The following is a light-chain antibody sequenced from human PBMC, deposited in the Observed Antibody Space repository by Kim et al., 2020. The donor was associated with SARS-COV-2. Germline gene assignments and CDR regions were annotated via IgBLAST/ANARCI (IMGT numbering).Light chain of an antibody. V-gene: IGLV2-14*03. CDR3: SSYTGSSTV. CDR2: DVS. Sequence: PGQSLTISCTGTSSDVGGYKYVSWYQQHPRKAPKLMIYDVSKRPSGVSNRFSGSKSGNTASLTISGLQADDEADYYCSSYTGSSTVFGGGTQLTVL. CDR1: SSDVGGYKY. J-gene: IGLJ2*01.